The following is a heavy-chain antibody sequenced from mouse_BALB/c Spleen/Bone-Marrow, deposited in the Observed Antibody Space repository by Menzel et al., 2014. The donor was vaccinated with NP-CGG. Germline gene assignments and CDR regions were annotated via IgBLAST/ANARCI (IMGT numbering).Heavy chain of an antibody. CDR3: ARDYDYGCAY. CDR2: VNPNNGGT. CDR1: GYSSADYY. Sequence: VQLQQSGPDLVKPGASVKISRKASGYSSADYYMHWVKQSHGKSLEWIGRVNPNNGGTNYNQKFKGKAILTVDKSSNTAYMELRSLTSEDSAVYFCARDYDYGCAYWGQGTLVTVSA. D-gene: IGHD2-4*01. J-gene: IGHJ3*01. V-gene: IGHV1-18*01.